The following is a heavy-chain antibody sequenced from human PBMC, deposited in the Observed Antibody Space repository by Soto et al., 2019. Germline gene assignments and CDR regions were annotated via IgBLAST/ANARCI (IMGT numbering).Heavy chain of an antibody. CDR1: VFPFSSYD. D-gene: IGHD6-19*01. CDR3: ARGSSGWYTYYYYGMDV. CDR2: ISYDGSNK. J-gene: IGHJ6*02. V-gene: IGHV3-30-3*01. Sequence: GGSLRLPCAASVFPFSSYDMHWVRQAPAKGVGWVAVISYDGSNKYYADSVKGRFTISRDNSKNTLYLQMNSLRAEDTAVYYCARGSSGWYTYYYYGMDVWGQGTTVTVSS.